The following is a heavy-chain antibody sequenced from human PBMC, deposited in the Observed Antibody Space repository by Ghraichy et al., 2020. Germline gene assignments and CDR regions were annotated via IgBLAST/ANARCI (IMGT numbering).Heavy chain of an antibody. V-gene: IGHV3-43D*04. CDR3: AKAGSTVTTVSEFDF. J-gene: IGHJ4*02. CDR2: INWDGGIT. D-gene: IGHD4-17*01. CDR1: GFTFDDYA. Sequence: GGSLRLSCAASGFTFDDYAMHWVRQAPGKGLEWVSLINWDGGITYYADSVKGRFTISRDNTKNSPYLQMSSLRSEDTALYYCAKAGSTVTTVSEFDFWGQGTLVTVSS.